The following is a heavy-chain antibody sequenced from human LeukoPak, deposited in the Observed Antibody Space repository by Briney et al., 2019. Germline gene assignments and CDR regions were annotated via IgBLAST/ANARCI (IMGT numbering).Heavy chain of an antibody. Sequence: GGSLRLSCAASGFTFSDYYMSWIRQAPGKGLEWVSYISSGSTIYYADSVKGRFTISRDNAKNSLYLQMNSLRAEDTAVYYCARAPSRFLEWLSRPDYYYGMDVWGQGTTVTVSS. CDR2: ISSGSTI. CDR1: GFTFSDYY. D-gene: IGHD3-3*01. V-gene: IGHV3-11*01. CDR3: ARAPSRFLEWLSRPDYYYGMDV. J-gene: IGHJ6*02.